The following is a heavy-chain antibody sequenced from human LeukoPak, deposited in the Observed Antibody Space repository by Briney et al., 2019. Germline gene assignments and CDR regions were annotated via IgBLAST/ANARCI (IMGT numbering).Heavy chain of an antibody. J-gene: IGHJ4*02. Sequence: GGSLRLSCAASGFSFSTYDMNWVRQAPGKGLEWVSSISSRSSYIYYTDSVKGRFTISRDNAKNSLYLQMNSLRAEDTAVYYCARVGAIDYFDYWGQGTLVTVSS. CDR3: ARVGAIDYFDY. D-gene: IGHD1-26*01. V-gene: IGHV3-21*01. CDR2: ISSRSSYI. CDR1: GFSFSTYD.